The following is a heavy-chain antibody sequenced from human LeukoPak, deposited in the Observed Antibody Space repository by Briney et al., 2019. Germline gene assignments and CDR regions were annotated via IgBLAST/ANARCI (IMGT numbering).Heavy chain of an antibody. J-gene: IGHJ4*02. CDR2: IYSGGST. Sequence: GGSLRLSCAVSGFSVSSNYMSWVRQAPGEGPEWDSVIYSGGSTYYADSVKGRFTISRDNSKNTLYLQMNSLRAEDTAVYYCARDPHRSKGGLGELWNWGQGTLVTVCS. D-gene: IGHD3-10*01. CDR3: ARDPHRSKGGLGELWN. CDR1: GFSVSSNY. V-gene: IGHV3-53*01.